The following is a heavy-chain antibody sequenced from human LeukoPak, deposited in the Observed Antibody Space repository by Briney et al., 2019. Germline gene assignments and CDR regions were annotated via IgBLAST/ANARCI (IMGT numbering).Heavy chain of an antibody. CDR2: ISTSSSYI. CDR3: ARLYYYDSSGSSTFDY. CDR1: GFTFSSYW. J-gene: IGHJ4*02. Sequence: GGSLRLSCAASGFTFSSYWMSWVRQAPGKGLEWVSSISTSSSYIYYADSVKGRFTISRDNAKNSLYLQMNSLRAEDTAVYRCARLYYYDSSGSSTFDYWGQGTLVTVSS. D-gene: IGHD3-22*01. V-gene: IGHV3-21*01.